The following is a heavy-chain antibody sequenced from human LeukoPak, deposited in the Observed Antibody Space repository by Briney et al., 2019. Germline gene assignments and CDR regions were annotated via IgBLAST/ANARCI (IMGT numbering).Heavy chain of an antibody. D-gene: IGHD2-2*01. V-gene: IGHV3-21*06. J-gene: IGHJ6*03. CDR1: GFAYSKYR. CDR2: IHSDSYQK. CDR3: ARDGEPCASISCQSYFYHYMDV. Sequence: GGSLTLFCVGSGFAYSKYRLNWVRQAPGGGLEWVSSIHSDSYQKCNPDSLKGRVTVSRDNANNSVFLRMDDLRADDTAVYYCARDGEPCASISCQSYFYHYMDVWGKGTTVTVSS.